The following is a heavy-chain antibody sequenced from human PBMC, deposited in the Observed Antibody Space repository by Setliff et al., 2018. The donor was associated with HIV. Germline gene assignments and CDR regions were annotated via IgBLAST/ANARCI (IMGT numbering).Heavy chain of an antibody. Sequence: PSETLSLTCTVSGGSISSSSYYWGWIRQPPGKGLEWIGSIYYSGNTYYNPSLKSRVTISVDTSKNQFSLNVTSVTAADTAVYYCARIPQLLDYAMDVWGQGTTVTVSS. CDR2: IYYSGNT. CDR3: ARIPQLLDYAMDV. V-gene: IGHV4-39*01. CDR1: GGSISSSSYY. D-gene: IGHD2-2*01. J-gene: IGHJ6*02.